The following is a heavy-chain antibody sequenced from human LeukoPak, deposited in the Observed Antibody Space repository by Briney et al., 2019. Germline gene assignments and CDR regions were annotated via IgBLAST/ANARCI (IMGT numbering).Heavy chain of an antibody. CDR3: ARTPTGSYDYVWGSYRSLNFDI. CDR2: IYYSGST. V-gene: IGHV4-39*07. Sequence: PSETLSLTCTVSGGSISSSSYYWGWIRQPPGKGLEWIGSIYYSGSTYYNPSLKSRVTISVDTSKNQFSLKLSSVTAADTAVYYCARTPTGSYDYVWGSYRSLNFDIWGQGTMVTVSS. CDR1: GGSISSSSYY. J-gene: IGHJ3*02. D-gene: IGHD3-16*02.